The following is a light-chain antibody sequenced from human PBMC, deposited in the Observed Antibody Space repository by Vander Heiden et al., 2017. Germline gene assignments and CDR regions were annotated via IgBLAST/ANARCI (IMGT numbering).Light chain of an antibody. CDR1: KEISNY. V-gene: IGKV1-33*01. CDR3: QHYNNLPFA. J-gene: IGKJ5*01. CDR2: DAS. Sequence: DIQMAHSPSSVSASVGDRVTITCKPRKEISNYLNCYQQKPGNDLQLLIYDASNLERGVPSRFSGSGSGTDFNFTISSLQPEDLATYYCQHYNNLPFAFGQGTLLEIK.